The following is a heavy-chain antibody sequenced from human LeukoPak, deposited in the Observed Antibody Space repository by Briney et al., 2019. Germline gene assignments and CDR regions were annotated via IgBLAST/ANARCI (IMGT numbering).Heavy chain of an antibody. CDR1: GSISGYY. J-gene: IGHJ4*02. Sequence: SETLSLTCTVSGSISGYYWSWIRQPPGKGLEWIGYIYTSGSTNYNPSLESRVTISVDTSKNQFSLKLSSVTAADTAVYYCARDGSYYVLDYWGQGTLVTVSS. V-gene: IGHV4-59*01. CDR3: ARDGSYYVLDY. CDR2: IYTSGST. D-gene: IGHD1-26*01.